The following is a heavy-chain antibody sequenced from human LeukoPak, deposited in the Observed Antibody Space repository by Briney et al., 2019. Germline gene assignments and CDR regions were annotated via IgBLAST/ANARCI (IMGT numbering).Heavy chain of an antibody. CDR1: GFTFSSYA. V-gene: IGHV3-23*01. CDR3: AKASGIYSNYVYFDY. J-gene: IGHJ4*02. Sequence: GGSLRLSCAASGFTFSSYAMSWVRQAPGKGLEWVSAISGSGGSTYYADSVKGRFTVSRDNSKNTVHLQMNSLRAEDTSVYYCAKASGIYSNYVYFDYWGQGALVTVSS. CDR2: ISGSGGST. D-gene: IGHD4-11*01.